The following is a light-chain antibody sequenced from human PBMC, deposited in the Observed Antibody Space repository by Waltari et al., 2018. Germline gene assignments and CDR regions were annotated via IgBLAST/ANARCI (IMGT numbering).Light chain of an antibody. CDR2: EVT. J-gene: IGLJ1*01. V-gene: IGLV2-23*02. CDR1: SSDIGGYNR. CDR3: CSYGTGSTYV. Sequence: QSALTQPASVSGSPGQSITISCTGTSSDIGGYNRVSWYQQFPGRAPELIIYEVTTRPSGVATRFSGSKSGSTASLTISGVQAEDEADYYCCSYGTGSTYVVGTGTKVTV.